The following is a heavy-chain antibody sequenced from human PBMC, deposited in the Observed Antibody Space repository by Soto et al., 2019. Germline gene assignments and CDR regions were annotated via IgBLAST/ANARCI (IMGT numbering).Heavy chain of an antibody. Sequence: QITFKESGPTLVKPTQTLTLTCTFSVFSLSTSRVGVGWIRQPPGKALEWLALIYGADDKRYRPSLKSRLTITKDTSRNPVVLTMTNMDTVDTATYCCAHKGDGSRGFKYWCHGTLVTVSS. V-gene: IGHV2-5*02. CDR1: VFSLSTSRVG. J-gene: IGHJ4*01. CDR3: AHKGDGSRGFKY. D-gene: IGHD1-26*01. CDR2: IYGADDK.